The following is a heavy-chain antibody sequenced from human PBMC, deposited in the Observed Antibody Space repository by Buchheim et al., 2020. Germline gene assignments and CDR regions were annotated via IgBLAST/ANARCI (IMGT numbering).Heavy chain of an antibody. CDR2: INHSGST. D-gene: IGHD6-13*01. J-gene: IGHJ6*02. CDR1: GGSISSGDYY. CDR3: ARGQVAAAGYYYYGMDV. V-gene: IGHV4-30-4*08. Sequence: QVQLQESGPGLVKPSQTLSLTCTVSGGSISSGDYYWSWIRQPPGKGLEWIGEINHSGSTNYNPSLKSRVTISVDTSKNQFSLKRSSGTAADTAVYYWARGQVAAAGYYYYGMDVWGQGTT.